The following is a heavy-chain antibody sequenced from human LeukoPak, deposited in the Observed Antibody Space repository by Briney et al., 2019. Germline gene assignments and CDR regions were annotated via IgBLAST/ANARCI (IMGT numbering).Heavy chain of an antibody. D-gene: IGHD4-11*01. V-gene: IGHV4-38-2*02. CDR2: FHHSGST. J-gene: IGHJ4*02. CDR3: ARRDDYSNYEDY. Sequence: SETLSLTCSVSGYSISSGFYWDWIRQPPGKGLEWIGNFHHSGSTPYNPSLNSRVTISVDTSKNQFSLKLSSVTAADTAVYYCARRDDYSNYEDYWGQGTLVTVSS. CDR1: GYSISSGFY.